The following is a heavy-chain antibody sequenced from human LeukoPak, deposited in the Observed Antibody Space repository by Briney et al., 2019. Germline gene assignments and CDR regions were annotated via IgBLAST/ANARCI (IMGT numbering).Heavy chain of an antibody. CDR2: IHPGDSET. Sequence: GESLKISCRGSGYSFTSYWIAWVRQMPGKGLEWMGIIHPGDSETRYSPSFQGQVTITADKSISTAYLQWSSLKASDTAMYYCARPSSGGSAIDPWGQGTLATVSS. J-gene: IGHJ5*01. CDR1: GYSFTSYW. CDR3: ARPSSGGSAIDP. V-gene: IGHV5-51*01. D-gene: IGHD6-19*01.